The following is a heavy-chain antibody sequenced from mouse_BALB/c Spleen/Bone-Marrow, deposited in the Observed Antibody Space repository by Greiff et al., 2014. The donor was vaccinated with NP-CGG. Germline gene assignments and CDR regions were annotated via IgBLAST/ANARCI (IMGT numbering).Heavy chain of an antibody. CDR3: AREGLRRRAAMDY. Sequence: EVQLVESGGGLVKPGGSLKLSCAASGFTFSSYAMSWVHQSPEKRLEWVAEISSGGSYTYYPDTVTGRFTISRDNAKNTLYLEMSSLRSEDTAMYYCAREGLRRRAAMDYWGQGTSVTVSS. V-gene: IGHV5-9-4*01. J-gene: IGHJ4*01. CDR2: ISSGGSYT. CDR1: GFTFSSYA. D-gene: IGHD2-4*01.